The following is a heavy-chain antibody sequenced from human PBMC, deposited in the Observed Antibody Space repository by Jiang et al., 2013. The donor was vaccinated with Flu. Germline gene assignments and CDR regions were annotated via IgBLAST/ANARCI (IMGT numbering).Heavy chain of an antibody. CDR1: GYSFTNYW. D-gene: IGHD4-11*01. J-gene: IGHJ4*02. CDR2: IHPDDSDT. CDR3: ARPTGDTTTCPDY. Sequence: GAEVKKPGESLKISCKGSGYSFTNYWIVWVRQMPGKGLEWMGIIHPDDSDTRYSPSFQGQVTISADQSISTAYLQWSSLKVSDTAMYYCARPTGDTTTCPDYWGQGTLVTVSS. V-gene: IGHV5-51*03.